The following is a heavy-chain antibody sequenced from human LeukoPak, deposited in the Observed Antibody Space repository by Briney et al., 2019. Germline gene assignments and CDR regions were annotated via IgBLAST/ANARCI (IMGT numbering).Heavy chain of an antibody. D-gene: IGHD2/OR15-2a*01. CDR3: ARDFYGDDGHHPFDY. V-gene: IGHV4-4*07. CDR1: GGSISNYY. J-gene: IGHJ4*02. CDR2: IYASGST. Sequence: SETLFLTCSVSGGSISNYYWNWLRQPAGKGLEWIGRIYASGSTNYNPSLKSRVTISMDKSKNHFSLNLKSVTAADTAFYYCARDFYGDDGHHPFDYWGQGIQVTVSS.